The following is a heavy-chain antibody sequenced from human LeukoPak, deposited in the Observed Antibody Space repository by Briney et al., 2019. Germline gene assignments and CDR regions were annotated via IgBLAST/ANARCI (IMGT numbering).Heavy chain of an antibody. CDR2: IYTSGST. Sequence: SETLSLTCTVSGASISSGSYYWSWIRQPAGKGLEWIGRIYTSGSTNYNPSLKTRVTISVDMSKNQFSLKLSSVTAADTAVFYCAREEPEVGANWFDPWGQGTLVTVSS. J-gene: IGHJ5*02. CDR1: GASISSGSYY. CDR3: AREEPEVGANWFDP. V-gene: IGHV4-61*02. D-gene: IGHD1-26*01.